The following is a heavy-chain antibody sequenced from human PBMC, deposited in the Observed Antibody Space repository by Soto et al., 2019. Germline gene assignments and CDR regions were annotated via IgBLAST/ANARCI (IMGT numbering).Heavy chain of an antibody. CDR1: GYTFTNYG. V-gene: IGHV1-18*01. CDR3: AREGQAPYYYYGMDV. CDR2: ISGYNGNT. Sequence: QVQVVQSGDEGKKPGASVKVSCKASGYTFTNYGFIWVRQAPGQGLEWMGWISGYNGNTQYAEKFQGRVTMTTDTSTSTAHMELRSLRSDDTAVCYCAREGQAPYYYYGMDVWGQETAVTVS. J-gene: IGHJ6*02.